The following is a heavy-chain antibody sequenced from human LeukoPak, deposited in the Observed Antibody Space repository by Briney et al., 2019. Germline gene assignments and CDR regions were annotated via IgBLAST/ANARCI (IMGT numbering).Heavy chain of an antibody. J-gene: IGHJ3*02. CDR3: AKGGLGDPRAFDI. V-gene: IGHV3-48*04. Sequence: GGSLRLSCAASGFTFSSYGMHWVRQAPGKGLEWVSYISSSGSTIYYADSVKGRFTISRDNAKNSLYLQMNSLRAEDTAVYYCAKGGLGDPRAFDIWGQGTMVTVSS. CDR1: GFTFSSYG. D-gene: IGHD3-16*01. CDR2: ISSSGSTI.